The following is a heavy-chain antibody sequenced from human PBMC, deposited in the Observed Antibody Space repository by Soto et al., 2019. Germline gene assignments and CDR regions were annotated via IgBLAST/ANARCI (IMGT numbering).Heavy chain of an antibody. V-gene: IGHV4-34*01. Sequence: PSETLSLTCTVSGGSISGYYWSWIRQPPVKGLEWIGEINHSGGTNYNPSLKSRVTISVDTSKNQFSLKLSSVTAADTAVFYCARLRWEQPWVFDYWGQGTLVTVSS. CDR3: ARLRWEQPWVFDY. D-gene: IGHD1-26*01. CDR2: INHSGGT. J-gene: IGHJ4*02. CDR1: GGSISGYY.